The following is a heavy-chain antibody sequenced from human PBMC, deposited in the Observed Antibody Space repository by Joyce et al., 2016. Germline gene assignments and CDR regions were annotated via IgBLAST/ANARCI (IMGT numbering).Heavy chain of an antibody. CDR2: INPSGCST. D-gene: IGHD5-18*01. J-gene: IGHJ6*02. Sequence: QVQLVQSGAEVKKPGASVKVSCKASGYTFTNYYMHWVQQATGQGLEWMGIINPSGCSTNSAQKFQGRVTMTRDTSTSTVYMELSSLRSEDTAVYYCARDTAMATGYYYYGMDVWGQGTTVTVSS. CDR1: GYTFTNYY. CDR3: ARDTAMATGYYYYGMDV. V-gene: IGHV1-46*01.